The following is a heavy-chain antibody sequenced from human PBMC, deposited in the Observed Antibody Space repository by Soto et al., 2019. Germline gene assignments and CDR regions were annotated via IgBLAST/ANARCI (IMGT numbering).Heavy chain of an antibody. CDR3: ARDHGSGGIDY. J-gene: IGHJ4*02. CDR1: GFTFSSHW. Sequence: EVQVVESGRGLVQPGGSLSLSCAASGFTFSSHWMHWVRQAPGKGLVWVSRISRDGSDTTYADSVKGRFTISRDNAKKMMYLQMNSLRAEDTAVYYCARDHGSGGIDYWGQGTLVTVSP. V-gene: IGHV3-74*01. CDR2: ISRDGSDT. D-gene: IGHD6-25*01.